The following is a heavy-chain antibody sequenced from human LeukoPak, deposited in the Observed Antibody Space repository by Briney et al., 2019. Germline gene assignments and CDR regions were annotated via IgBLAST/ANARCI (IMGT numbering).Heavy chain of an antibody. CDR2: IKSKTDGGTT. J-gene: IGHJ4*02. D-gene: IGHD6-19*01. Sequence: GGSLRLSCAASGFTFGNAWMSWVRQAPGEGLEWVGRIKSKTDGGTTDYAAPVKGRFTISRDDSKNTLYLQMNSLKTEDTAVYYCTSTVAVAGPTPSKYWGQGTLVTVSS. CDR1: GFTFGNAW. CDR3: TSTVAVAGPTPSKY. V-gene: IGHV3-15*01.